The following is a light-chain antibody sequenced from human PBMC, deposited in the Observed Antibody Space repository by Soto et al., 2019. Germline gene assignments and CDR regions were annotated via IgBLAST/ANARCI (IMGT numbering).Light chain of an antibody. CDR3: ATWDRSLSVGV. Sequence: SVLTQPPSVSGAPGQKVTISCSWNSSNFGSNSVSWYQQLPGTAPKPLLYETNRRPSGIPDRFSGSKSGPSATLGITGLQTGDEADYNCATWDRSLSVGVFGTGTKVTVL. V-gene: IGLV1-51*02. J-gene: IGLJ1*01. CDR1: SSNFGSNS. CDR2: ETN.